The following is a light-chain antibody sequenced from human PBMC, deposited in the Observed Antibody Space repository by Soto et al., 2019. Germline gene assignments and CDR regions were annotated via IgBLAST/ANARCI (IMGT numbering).Light chain of an antibody. CDR2: EGS. Sequence: QSVLTQPASVFGSPGQSITISCTGTSSDVGNYNIVSWYQQHPGKAPKVMIYEGSKRPSGVSNRFSGSKSGNTASLTISGLQAEDEADYYCCSYAGRSTPVVFGGGTKVTVL. CDR3: CSYAGRSTPVV. V-gene: IGLV2-23*01. CDR1: SSDVGNYNI. J-gene: IGLJ2*01.